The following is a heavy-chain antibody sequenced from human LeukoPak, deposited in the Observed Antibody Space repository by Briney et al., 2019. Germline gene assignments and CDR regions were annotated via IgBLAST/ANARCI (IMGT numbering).Heavy chain of an antibody. V-gene: IGHV4-59*01. CDR2: IYYSGST. J-gene: IGHJ6*02. CDR1: GGSISSYY. D-gene: IGHD1-26*01. Sequence: SETLSLTCTVPGGSISSYYWSWIRQPPGKGLERIGYIYYSGSTNYNPSLKSRVTISVDTSKNQFSLKLSSVTAADTAVYYCASNSGSYSHYYYGMDVWGQGTTVTVSS. CDR3: ASNSGSYSHYYYGMDV.